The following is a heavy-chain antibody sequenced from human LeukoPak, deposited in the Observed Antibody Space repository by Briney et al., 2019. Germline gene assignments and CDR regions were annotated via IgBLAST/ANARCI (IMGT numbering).Heavy chain of an antibody. Sequence: GGSLRLSCAASGFTFSSYAMSWVRQAPGKGLEWVSAISGSGGSTYYADSVKGRFTISRDNSKNTLYLQMNSLRAEDTAVYYCARGDSSSWFTFDYWGQGTLVTVSS. V-gene: IGHV3-23*01. D-gene: IGHD6-13*01. J-gene: IGHJ4*02. CDR1: GFTFSSYA. CDR3: ARGDSSSWFTFDY. CDR2: ISGSGGST.